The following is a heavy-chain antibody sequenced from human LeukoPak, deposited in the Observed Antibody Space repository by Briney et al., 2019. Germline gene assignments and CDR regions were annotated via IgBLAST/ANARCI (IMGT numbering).Heavy chain of an antibody. D-gene: IGHD3-16*01. V-gene: IGHV3-7*01. CDR3: ARLRDDYVWGSYTPPKDFDY. CDR2: IKQDGSDK. Sequence: GGSLRLSCAASGFTSSTSWMSWVRQAPGGGLEWGANIKQDGSDKYYVDSVKGRFTISRDNAKNSLYLQMNYLRTEDTAVYYCARLRDDYVWGSYTPPKDFDYWGQGSLVTVSS. J-gene: IGHJ4*02. CDR1: GFTSSTSW.